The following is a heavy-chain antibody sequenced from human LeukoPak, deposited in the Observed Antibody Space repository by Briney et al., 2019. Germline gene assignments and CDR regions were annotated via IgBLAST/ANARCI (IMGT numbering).Heavy chain of an antibody. CDR2: ISYDGSNK. CDR1: GFTFSSYG. J-gene: IGHJ5*02. V-gene: IGHV3-30*18. Sequence: PGGSLRLSCAASGFTFSSYGMHWVRQAPGKGLEWVAVISYDGSNKYYADSVKGRFTISRDNSKNTLYLQMNSLRAEDTAVYYCAKDDQAYGDFEYNWFDPWGQGTLVTVSS. CDR3: AKDDQAYGDFEYNWFDP. D-gene: IGHD4-17*01.